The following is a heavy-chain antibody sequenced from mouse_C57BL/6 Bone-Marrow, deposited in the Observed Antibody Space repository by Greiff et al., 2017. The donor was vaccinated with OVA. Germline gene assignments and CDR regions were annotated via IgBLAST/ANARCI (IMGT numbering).Heavy chain of an antibody. Sequence: EVQLKESGPGLVKPSQSLSLTCSVTGYSITSGYYWNWIRQFPGNKLEWMGYISYDGSNNYNPSLKNRISITRDTSKNQFFLKLNSVTTEDTATYYCARREKLCYYGSSYVNYAMDYWGQGTSVTVSS. V-gene: IGHV3-6*01. D-gene: IGHD1-1*01. CDR1: GYSITSGYY. J-gene: IGHJ4*01. CDR2: ISYDGSN. CDR3: ARREKLCYYGSSYVNYAMDY.